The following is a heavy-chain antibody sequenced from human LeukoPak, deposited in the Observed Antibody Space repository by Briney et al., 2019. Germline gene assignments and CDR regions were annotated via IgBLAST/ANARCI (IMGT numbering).Heavy chain of an antibody. CDR1: GGSISSDY. D-gene: IGHD3-22*01. V-gene: IGHV4-59*01. Sequence: SETLSLTCTVSGGSISSDYWSWIRQPPGKGLEWIGYIYYRGSTNYNPSLKSRVTISVDTSKDQFSLKLSSVTAADTAVYYCARLSGYSSGHYYSDYWGQGTLVTVSS. J-gene: IGHJ4*02. CDR2: IYYRGST. CDR3: ARLSGYSSGHYYSDY.